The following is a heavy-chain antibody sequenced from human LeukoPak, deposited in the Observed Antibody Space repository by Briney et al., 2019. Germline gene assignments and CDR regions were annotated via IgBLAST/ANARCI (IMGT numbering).Heavy chain of an antibody. CDR3: ARDTDQYYYDSSRYP. D-gene: IGHD3-22*01. CDR2: ISSSSSYI. V-gene: IGHV3-21*01. Sequence: GGSLRLSCAASGFTFSSYSMNWVRQAPGKGLEWVSSISSSSSYIYYADSVKGRFTISRDNAKNSLYLQMNSLRAEDTAVYYCARDTDQYYYDSSRYPWGQGTLVTVSS. J-gene: IGHJ4*02. CDR1: GFTFSSYS.